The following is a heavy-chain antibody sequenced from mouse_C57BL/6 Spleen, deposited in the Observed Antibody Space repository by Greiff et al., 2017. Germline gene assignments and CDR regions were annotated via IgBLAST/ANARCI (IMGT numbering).Heavy chain of an antibody. D-gene: IGHD1-1*01. Sequence: QVDEKQSGAELVKPGASAKSFCKASGYAFSSYWINWVKQRPEKGVEWIGQIFPGDGDTNYTGKFKGEATLTADKSSSTAYMQLSSLTSEDSAGYFCARGRSIATVVFGCWGHGTTLTVSS. V-gene: IGHV1-80*01. CDR2: IFPGDGDT. J-gene: IGHJ2*01. CDR1: GYAFSSYW. CDR3: ARGRSIATVVFGC.